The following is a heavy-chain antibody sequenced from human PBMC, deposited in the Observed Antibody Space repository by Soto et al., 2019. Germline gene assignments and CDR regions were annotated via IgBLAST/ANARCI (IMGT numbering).Heavy chain of an antibody. V-gene: IGHV1-3*05. Sequence: QVQLVQSGAEEKKPGASVKVSCKASGYTFTAYAMHWVRQAPGQRLEWMGWINAGNGNTRYSQKFQTRVTITSDTSASKAHMELSSLRFEDTAVYYCARSAISPFGGLIGPFDYWGQGNLVAVSS. D-gene: IGHD3-16*02. J-gene: IGHJ4*02. CDR2: INAGNGNT. CDR3: ARSAISPFGGLIGPFDY. CDR1: GYTFTAYA.